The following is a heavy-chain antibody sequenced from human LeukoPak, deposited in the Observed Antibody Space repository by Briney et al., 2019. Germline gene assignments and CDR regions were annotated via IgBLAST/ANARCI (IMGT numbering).Heavy chain of an antibody. V-gene: IGHV3-21*01. J-gene: IGHJ4*02. D-gene: IGHD3-3*01. Sequence: GGSLRLSCAASGFTFSSYSMNWVRQAPGKGLEGVSSISSSSSYIYYADSVKGRFTISRDNAKNSLYLQMNSMRAEDTAVYYCARGDPYYDFWSGSTGGYWGQGTLVTVSS. CDR3: ARGDPYYDFWSGSTGGY. CDR1: GFTFSSYS. CDR2: ISSSSSYI.